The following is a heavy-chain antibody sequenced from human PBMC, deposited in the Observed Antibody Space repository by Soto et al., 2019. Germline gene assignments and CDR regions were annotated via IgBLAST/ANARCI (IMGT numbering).Heavy chain of an antibody. J-gene: IGHJ4*02. Sequence: GASAKVSCEASGDSFTNYGISWVRQAPGKGLEWMGGFSGYDGETIYVQKFQGRVTMTEDTSTDTAYMELSSLRSEDTAVYYCATFRPPQYNWNYPDYWGQGTLVTVSS. CDR2: FSGYDGET. V-gene: IGHV1-18*01. CDR3: ATFRPPQYNWNYPDY. D-gene: IGHD1-7*01. CDR1: GDSFTNYG.